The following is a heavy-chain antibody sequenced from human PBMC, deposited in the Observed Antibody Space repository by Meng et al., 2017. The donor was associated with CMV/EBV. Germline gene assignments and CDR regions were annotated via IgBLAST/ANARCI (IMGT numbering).Heavy chain of an antibody. V-gene: IGHV1-69*05. Sequence: SLPFSCKASGGPFSSYAISWVRQAPGQGLEWMGGIIPIFGTANYAQKFQGRVTITTDESTSTAYMELSSLRSEDTAVYYCARAYCGGDCYSGGGYYGRDGGGKGKKVTVSS. CDR3: ARAYCGGDCYSGGGYYGRDG. CDR2: IIPIFGTA. CDR1: GGPFSSYA. J-gene: IGHJ6*04. D-gene: IGHD2-21*01.